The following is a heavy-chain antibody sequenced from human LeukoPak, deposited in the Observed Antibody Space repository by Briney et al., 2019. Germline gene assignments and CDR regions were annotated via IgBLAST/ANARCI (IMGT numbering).Heavy chain of an antibody. CDR3: ARDRLIVVVPAAIYYYYGMDV. Sequence: ASAKVSCKASGYTFTSYGISWVRQAPGQGLEWMGWISAYNGNTNYAQELQGRVTMTTDTSTSTAYMELRSLRSDDTAVYYCARDRLIVVVPAAIYYYYGMDVWGQGTTVTVSS. V-gene: IGHV1-18*01. J-gene: IGHJ6*02. CDR1: GYTFTSYG. D-gene: IGHD2-2*01. CDR2: ISAYNGNT.